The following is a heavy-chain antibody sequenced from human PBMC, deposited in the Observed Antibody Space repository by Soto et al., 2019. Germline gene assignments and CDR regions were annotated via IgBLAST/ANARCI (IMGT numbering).Heavy chain of an antibody. V-gene: IGHV4-59*01. CDR1: GGSISSYY. CDR3: ARDSRAGDAFDI. J-gene: IGHJ3*02. CDR2: IYYSGST. Sequence: QVQLQESGPGLVKPSETLSLTCTVSGGSISSYYWSWIRQPPGKGLEWIGYIYYSGSTNYNPSLKRRVTISVDTSKNQFSLKLSSVTAADTAVYYCARDSRAGDAFDIWGQGTMVTVSS.